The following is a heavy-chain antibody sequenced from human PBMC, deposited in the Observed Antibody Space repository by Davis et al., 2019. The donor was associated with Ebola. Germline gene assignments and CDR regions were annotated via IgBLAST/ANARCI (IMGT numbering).Heavy chain of an antibody. CDR3: ARENRGFDY. V-gene: IGHV1-8*03. CDR2: MNPNSGKT. D-gene: IGHD2/OR15-2a*01. CDR1: GYTFGTFD. J-gene: IGHJ4*02. Sequence: ASVKVSCKASGYTFGTFDINWVRQAPGQGLEWMGWMNPNSGKTGYAEKFQGRVTITRNTSIATAYLELSSLTSEDTAMYYCARENRGFDYWGKGTLVTVSS.